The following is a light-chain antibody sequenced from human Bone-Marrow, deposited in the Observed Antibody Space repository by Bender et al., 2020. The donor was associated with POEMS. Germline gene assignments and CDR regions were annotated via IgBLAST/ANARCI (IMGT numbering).Light chain of an antibody. CDR1: SSNIEYNY. CDR2: RND. J-gene: IGLJ3*02. Sequence: QSVLTQPPSASGTPGQRVTISCSGGSSNIEYNYVYWYQQVPGAAPKLLICRNDQRPSGVPDRFSGSKSGTSASLSISGLRSEDEADYYCAVWDDSLNGWVFGGGTKLTVL. V-gene: IGLV1-47*01. CDR3: AVWDDSLNGWV.